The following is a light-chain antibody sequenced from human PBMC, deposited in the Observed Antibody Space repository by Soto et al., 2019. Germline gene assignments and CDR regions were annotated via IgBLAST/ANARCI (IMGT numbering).Light chain of an antibody. V-gene: IGKV4-1*01. CDR3: KQYYSTPAT. CDR2: WAS. Sequence: DIVMTQSPDSLAVSLGERATINCKSSQSVLYRSNNKNYLAWYQQKPGQPPKLLIYWASTRESGVPDRFSGSGSGTDFTITISSLHAEDVAVYYCKQYYSTPATFGQGTNIEIK. J-gene: IGKJ2*01. CDR1: QSVLYRSNNKNY.